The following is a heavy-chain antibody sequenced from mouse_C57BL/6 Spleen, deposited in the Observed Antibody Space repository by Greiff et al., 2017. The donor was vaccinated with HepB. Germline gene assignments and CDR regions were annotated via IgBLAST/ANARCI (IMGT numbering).Heavy chain of an antibody. CDR1: GFTFSDYY. J-gene: IGHJ3*01. CDR2: ISNGGGST. Sequence: EVHLVESGGGLVQPGGSLKLSCAASGFTFSDYYMYWVRQTPEKRLEWVAYISNGGGSTYYPDTVKGRFTISRDNAKTTLYLQMSRLKSEDTAMYYCASDGTKGAYWGQGTLVTVSA. CDR3: ASDGTKGAY. V-gene: IGHV5-12*01. D-gene: IGHD2-1*01.